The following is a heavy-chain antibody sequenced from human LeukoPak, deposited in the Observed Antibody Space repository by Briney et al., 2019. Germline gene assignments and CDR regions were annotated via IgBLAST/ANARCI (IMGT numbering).Heavy chain of an antibody. D-gene: IGHD3-22*01. J-gene: IGHJ4*02. Sequence: ASVKVSCKASGYTFTGYYMHWVRQAPGQGLEWMGWINPNSGGTNYAQKFQGRVTMTRDTSIGTAYMELSRLRSDDTAVYYCARALTYYYDSSGYYFDYWGQGTLVTVSS. CDR3: ARALTYYYDSSGYYFDY. CDR2: INPNSGGT. CDR1: GYTFTGYY. V-gene: IGHV1-2*02.